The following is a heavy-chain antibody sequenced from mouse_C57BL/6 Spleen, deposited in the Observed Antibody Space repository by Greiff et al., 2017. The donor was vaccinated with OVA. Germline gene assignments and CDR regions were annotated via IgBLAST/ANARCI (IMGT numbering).Heavy chain of an antibody. CDR1: GYTFTEYT. V-gene: IGHV1-64*01. J-gene: IGHJ3*01. CDR3: AREGELRGFAY. CDR2: IHPNSGST. D-gene: IGHD1-3*01. Sequence: QVQLQQSGAELVKPGASVKLSCKASGYTFTEYTIHWVKQRSGQGLEWIGMIHPNSGSTNYNEKFKSKATLTVDKSSSTAYMQLSSLTSEDSAVYYCAREGELRGFAYWGQGTLVTVSA.